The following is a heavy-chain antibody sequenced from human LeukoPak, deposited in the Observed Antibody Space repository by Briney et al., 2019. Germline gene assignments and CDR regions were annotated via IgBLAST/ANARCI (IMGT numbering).Heavy chain of an antibody. V-gene: IGHV4-39*07. Sequence: PSETLSLTCTVSGGSISSSSYYWGWIRQPPGKGLEWIGSIYYSGSTYYNPPLKSRVTISVDTSKNQFSLKLSSVTAADTAVYYCASLRGPLGYCTPWGQGTPVTVSS. CDR1: GGSISSSSYY. J-gene: IGHJ5*02. CDR2: IYYSGST. CDR3: ASLRGPLGYCTP. D-gene: IGHD2-8*01.